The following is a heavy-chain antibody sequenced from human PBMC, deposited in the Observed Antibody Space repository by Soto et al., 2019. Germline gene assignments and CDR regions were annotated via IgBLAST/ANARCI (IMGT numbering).Heavy chain of an antibody. CDR2: LYSGGST. CDR1: GFTVSSNY. V-gene: IGHV3-53*01. J-gene: IGHJ4*02. Sequence: GGSLRLSCAASGFTVSSNYMSWVRQAPGKGLEWVSILYSGGSTYYAGSVKGRFTISRDNSKNTLYLQMNSLRAEDTAVYYCARVISYSGYDCWGQGTLVTVSS. D-gene: IGHD5-12*01. CDR3: ARVISYSGYDC.